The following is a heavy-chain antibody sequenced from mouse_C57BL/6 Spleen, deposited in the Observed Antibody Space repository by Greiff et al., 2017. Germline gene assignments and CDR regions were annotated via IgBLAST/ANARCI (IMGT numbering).Heavy chain of an antibody. CDR1: GFTFSSYG. V-gene: IGHV5-6*01. D-gene: IGHD1-1*01. CDR3: ARHDYYGSSPYWYFDV. Sequence: DVQLQESGGDLVKPGGSLKLSCAASGFTFSSYGMSWVRQTPDKRLEWVATISSGGSYTYYPDSVKGRFTISRDNAKNTLYLQMSSLKSEDTAMYYCARHDYYGSSPYWYFDVWGTGTTVTVSS. J-gene: IGHJ1*03. CDR2: ISSGGSYT.